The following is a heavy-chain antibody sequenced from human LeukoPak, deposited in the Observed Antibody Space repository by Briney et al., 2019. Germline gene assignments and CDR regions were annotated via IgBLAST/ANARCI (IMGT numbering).Heavy chain of an antibody. CDR1: GYTLTSYY. CDR2: INPSGGST. J-gene: IGHJ4*02. Sequence: ASVKVSCKASGYTLTSYYMHWVRQAPGQGLEWMGIINPSGGSTSYAQKFQGRVTMTRDTSTSTVYMELSSLRSEDTAVYYCARDRWGNVEMATSIDYWGQGTLVTVSS. CDR3: ARDRWGNVEMATSIDY. D-gene: IGHD5-24*01. V-gene: IGHV1-46*01.